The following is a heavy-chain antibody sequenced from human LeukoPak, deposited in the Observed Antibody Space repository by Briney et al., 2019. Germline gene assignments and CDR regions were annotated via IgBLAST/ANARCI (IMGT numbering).Heavy chain of an antibody. J-gene: IGHJ4*02. CDR3: AKDNDILTGGTFDY. CDR2: ISSSSSYI. D-gene: IGHD3-9*01. V-gene: IGHV3-21*01. Sequence: GGSLRLSCAASGFTFSSYGMNWVRQAPGKGLEWVSSISSSSSYIYYADSVKGRFTISRDNAKNSLYLQMNSLRAEDTAVYYCAKDNDILTGGTFDYWGQGTLVTVSS. CDR1: GFTFSSYG.